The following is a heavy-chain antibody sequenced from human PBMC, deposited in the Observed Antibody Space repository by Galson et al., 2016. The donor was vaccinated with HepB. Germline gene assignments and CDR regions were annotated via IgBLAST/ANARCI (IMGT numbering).Heavy chain of an antibody. D-gene: IGHD1/OR15-1a*01. V-gene: IGHV3-7*03. CDR3: ARMGGLNWNREYNWLDP. Sequence: SLRLSCAASGFSFSNYWMSWVRQAPGKGLEWVANIGQEGSKQYYVDSVKGRFTISRDNAKNSLYLQMNSLRAEDTAVYYCARMGGLNWNREYNWLDPWGQGTLVTVSS. CDR1: GFSFSNYW. CDR2: IGQEGSKQ. J-gene: IGHJ5*02.